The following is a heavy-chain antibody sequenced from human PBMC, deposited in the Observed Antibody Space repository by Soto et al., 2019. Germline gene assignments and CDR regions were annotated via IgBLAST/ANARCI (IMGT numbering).Heavy chain of an antibody. CDR2: INPLAGIP. CDR1: GGTFVRHV. Sequence: QVQLVQSGAEVKKPESSVKVSCKTSGGTFVRHVISWVRQAPGQGPEWMGKINPLAGIPNYAQKLQVSVIVTAVKDSSTAYMDLTTLTSAATAVSYFTAPSCAATCFSSWQNVVPSDPGTVGTVTS. CDR3: TAPSCAATCFSSWQNVVP. V-gene: IGHV1-69*09. D-gene: IGHD2-15*01. J-gene: IGHJ5*02.